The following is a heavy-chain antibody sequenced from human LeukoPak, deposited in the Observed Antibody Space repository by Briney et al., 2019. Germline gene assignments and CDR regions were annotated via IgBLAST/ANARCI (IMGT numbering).Heavy chain of an antibody. Sequence: PGGSLRLSCAASGFTFSSYAMSWVRQAPGKGLEWVSAISGSGGSTYYADSVKGRFTISRDNSKNTLYLQMNSLRAEDTAVYYCARDLVRGVIRSIFDYWSQGTLVTVSS. J-gene: IGHJ4*02. CDR1: GFTFSSYA. V-gene: IGHV3-23*01. D-gene: IGHD3-10*02. CDR2: ISGSGGST. CDR3: ARDLVRGVIRSIFDY.